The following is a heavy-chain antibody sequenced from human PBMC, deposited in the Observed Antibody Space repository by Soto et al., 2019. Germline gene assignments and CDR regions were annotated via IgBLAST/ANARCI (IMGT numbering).Heavy chain of an antibody. Sequence: PSETLSLTCTASGGSISSYYWSWIRQPPGKGLEWIGYIYYSGSTNYNPSLKSRVTISVDTSKNQFSLKLSSVTAADTAVYYCARFTIVRGFDYWGQGTLVTVSS. CDR2: IYYSGST. CDR3: ARFTIVRGFDY. J-gene: IGHJ4*02. CDR1: GGSISSYY. V-gene: IGHV4-59*01. D-gene: IGHD3-16*01.